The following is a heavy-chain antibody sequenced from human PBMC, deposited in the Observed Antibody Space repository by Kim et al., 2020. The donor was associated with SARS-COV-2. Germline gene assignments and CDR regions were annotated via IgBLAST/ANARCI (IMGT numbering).Heavy chain of an antibody. CDR3: ARITYDILSGYHYGMDV. Sequence: SGPTLVKPTQTLTLTCTFSGFSLSTSGMCVSWIRQPPGKALEWLALIDWDDDKYYSTSLKTRLTISKDTSKNQVVLTMTNMDPVDTATYYCARITYDILSGYHYGMDVWGQGTTVTFSS. D-gene: IGHD3-9*01. CDR2: IDWDDDK. J-gene: IGHJ6*02. V-gene: IGHV2-70*01. CDR1: GFSLSTSGMC.